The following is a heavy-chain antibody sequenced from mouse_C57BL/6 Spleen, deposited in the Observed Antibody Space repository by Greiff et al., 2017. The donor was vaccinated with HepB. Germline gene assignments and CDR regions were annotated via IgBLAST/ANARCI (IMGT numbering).Heavy chain of an antibody. CDR1: GYTFTTYP. CDR2: FHPYNDDT. D-gene: IGHD1-1*01. Sequence: VKLQESGAELVKPGASVKMSCKASGYTFTTYPIEWMKQNHGKSLEWIGNFHPYNDDTKYNEKFKGKATLTVEKSSSTVYLELSRLTSDDSAVYYCARGRYYYGSSYGYFDVWGTGTTVTVSS. J-gene: IGHJ1*03. CDR3: ARGRYYYGSSYGYFDV. V-gene: IGHV1-47*01.